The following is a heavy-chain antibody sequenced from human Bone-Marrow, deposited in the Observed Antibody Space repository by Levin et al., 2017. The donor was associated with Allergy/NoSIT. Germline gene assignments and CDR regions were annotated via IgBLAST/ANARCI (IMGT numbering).Heavy chain of an antibody. D-gene: IGHD3-3*01. CDR2: ISGSGLTT. CDR3: AKGVVNALFFYYMDV. CDR1: GFTFNTFS. J-gene: IGHJ6*03. V-gene: IGHV3-23*01. Sequence: SCAASGFTFNTFSMTWVRQAPGKGLEWLSAISGSGLTTYYADSLKGRFTISRDNSKNTLFLQMDSLGAEDTALYFCAKGVVNALFFYYMDVWGKGTTVTVSS.